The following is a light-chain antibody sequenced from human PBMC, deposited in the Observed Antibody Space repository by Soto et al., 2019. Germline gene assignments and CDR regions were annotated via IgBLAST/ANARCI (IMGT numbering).Light chain of an antibody. CDR3: SSYPGGSNG. Sequence: SALTQPPSASGSPGQSVAISCTGTSSDVGGYNYVSWYQQHPGKAPKLMIYEVNKRPSGVPDRFSGSKSGNTASLAVSGPQAEDEADYYCSSYPGGSNGFATGTKGTV. CDR2: EVN. CDR1: SSDVGGYNY. J-gene: IGLJ1*01. V-gene: IGLV2-8*01.